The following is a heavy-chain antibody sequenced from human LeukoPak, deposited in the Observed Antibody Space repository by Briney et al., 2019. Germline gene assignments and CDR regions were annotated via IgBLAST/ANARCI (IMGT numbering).Heavy chain of an antibody. Sequence: GASVKVSCKASGYTFTSYWIGWVRQMPGKGLEWMGIIYPGDSDTRYSPSFQGQVTISADKSISTAYLQWSSLKASDTAMYYCAKMDSSGPIGYWGQGTLVTVSS. CDR2: IYPGDSDT. V-gene: IGHV5-51*01. CDR3: AKMDSSGPIGY. J-gene: IGHJ4*02. CDR1: GYTFTSYW. D-gene: IGHD3-22*01.